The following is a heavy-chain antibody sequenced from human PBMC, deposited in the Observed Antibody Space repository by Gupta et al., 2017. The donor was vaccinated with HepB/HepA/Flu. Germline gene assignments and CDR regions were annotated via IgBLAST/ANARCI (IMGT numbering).Heavy chain of an antibody. CDR2: ISDSGGNT. CDR3: AKGGGTGYYYYMHV. J-gene: IGHJ6*03. CDR1: GFTFTSYA. V-gene: IGHV3-23*01. Sequence: EVQPLESGGGLVQPGGSLRLSCAASGFTFTSYAMSWVRQAPGKGLEWVSSISDSGGNTYYADSVKGRFTISRDNSKNTLYLEMNSLRVEDTAIYYCAKGGGTGYYYYMHVWGKGTTVTVSS.